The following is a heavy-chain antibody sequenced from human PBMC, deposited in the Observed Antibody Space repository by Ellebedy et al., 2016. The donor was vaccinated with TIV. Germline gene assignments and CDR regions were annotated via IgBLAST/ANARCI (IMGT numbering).Heavy chain of an antibody. CDR3: ARYTTDYYYGSGSYYKWFDP. Sequence: MPSETLSLTCTVSGGSIGAYYWSWIRQPPGKGLEWIGYVYYSGSTNYSPSLKSRVTISVDTSKNQFSLKLSSVTAADTAVYYCARYTTDYYYGSGSYYKWFDPWGQGTLVTVSS. D-gene: IGHD3-10*01. CDR1: GGSIGAYY. J-gene: IGHJ5*02. V-gene: IGHV4-59*01. CDR2: VYYSGST.